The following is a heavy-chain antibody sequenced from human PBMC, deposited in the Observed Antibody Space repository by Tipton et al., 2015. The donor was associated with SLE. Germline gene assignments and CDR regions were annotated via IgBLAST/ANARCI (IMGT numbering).Heavy chain of an antibody. V-gene: IGHV4-39*01. CDR1: GGSITSASFY. D-gene: IGHD4-11*01. Sequence: TLSLTCTVSGGSITSASFYWGWIRHHPGKGLEWIGSISSYSDNTYINPSLKSRVTMSVDTSKNQFSLKLNSVTAADTAVYYCARQDYSDYILDNWGQGTLVTVSS. J-gene: IGHJ4*02. CDR2: ISSYSDNT. CDR3: ARQDYSDYILDN.